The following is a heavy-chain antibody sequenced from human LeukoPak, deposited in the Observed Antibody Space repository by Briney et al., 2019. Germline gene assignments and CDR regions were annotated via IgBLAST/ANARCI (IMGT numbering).Heavy chain of an antibody. D-gene: IGHD3-3*01. CDR1: GFTFSSYG. CDR2: ISYDGSNK. Sequence: GGSLRLSCAASGFTFSSYGMHWVRQAPGKGLEWVAAISYDGSNKNYADSLKGRFTISRDNSKKTLYLQMNSLRAEDPAVYYCAKKRSAVAPFWSGYQEPFDSWGQGTLVTVSS. J-gene: IGHJ4*02. CDR3: AKKRSAVAPFWSGYQEPFDS. V-gene: IGHV3-30*12.